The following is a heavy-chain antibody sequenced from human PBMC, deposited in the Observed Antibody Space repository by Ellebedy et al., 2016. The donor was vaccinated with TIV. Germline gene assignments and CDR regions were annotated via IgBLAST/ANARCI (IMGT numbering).Heavy chain of an antibody. CDR3: VKDRGDIIRDFDY. Sequence: GGSLRLSCSASGFTFSHYAMHWVRQAPGKGLEYVSAINNNGGNTFYADSVKGRFTISRDNSKNTLYLQMISLRPEDTAMYYCVKDRGDIIRDFDYWGQGTLVTVSS. J-gene: IGHJ4*02. CDR2: INNNGGNT. V-gene: IGHV3-64D*06. D-gene: IGHD2-21*02. CDR1: GFTFSHYA.